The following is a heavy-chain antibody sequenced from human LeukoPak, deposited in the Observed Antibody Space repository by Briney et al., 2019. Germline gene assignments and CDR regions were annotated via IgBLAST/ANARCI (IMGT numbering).Heavy chain of an antibody. CDR1: GFTFSSYA. J-gene: IGHJ4*02. CDR2: IKPDGGEQ. Sequence: SGGSLRLSCAASGFTFSSYAMSWVRQAPGKGLEWVANIKPDGGEQYYVDSVKGRFTISRDNADNSLYLQLSSLRAEDTAVYYCAREQRTFDYWGQGILVTVSS. D-gene: IGHD5-24*01. V-gene: IGHV3-7*03. CDR3: AREQRTFDY.